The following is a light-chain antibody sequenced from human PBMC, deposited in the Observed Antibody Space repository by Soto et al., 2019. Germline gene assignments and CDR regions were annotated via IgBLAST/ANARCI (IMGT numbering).Light chain of an antibody. V-gene: IGKV3-20*01. CDR2: DVS. J-gene: IGKJ2*01. CDR3: QQYGSSPRT. CDR1: QSVRSNH. Sequence: EIVLTQSPGTLSLSPGERATLSCRASQSVRSNHLAWYQQKPGQAPRLLIYDVSSRATGIPDRFSGSGSGTDFTITISRLEPEDFAVYYCQQYGSSPRTFGRGTKLEI.